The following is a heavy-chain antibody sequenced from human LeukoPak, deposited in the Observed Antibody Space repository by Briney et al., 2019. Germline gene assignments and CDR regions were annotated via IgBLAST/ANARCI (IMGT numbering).Heavy chain of an antibody. D-gene: IGHD2-2*01. CDR3: AHFGFKGYCSSTSCYAANAFGI. V-gene: IGHV2-5*02. CDR1: GFSLSTSGVG. J-gene: IGHJ3*02. CDR2: IYWDDDK. Sequence: SGHTLVKPTQTLTLTCTFSGFSLSTSGVGVGWIRQPPGKALEWLTLIYWDDDKRYSPSLKSRLTITKDTSKNQVVLTMTNMDPVDTATYYCAHFGFKGYCSSTSCYAANAFGIWGQGTMVTVSS.